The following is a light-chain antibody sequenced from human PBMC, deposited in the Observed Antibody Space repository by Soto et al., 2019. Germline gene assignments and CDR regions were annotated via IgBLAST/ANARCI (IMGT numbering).Light chain of an antibody. J-gene: IGKJ5*01. CDR1: QSVSSNY. CDR2: VAS. CDR3: QQYGSSPIT. Sequence: EIVLTQSPGTLSLSPGERATLSCRASQSVSSNYLAWYQHKPGQAPRVLIYVASSRATGIPDRFSGSGSGTDFTLTISRLEPEDFAVYYCQQYGSSPITFGQGTRLEIK. V-gene: IGKV3-20*01.